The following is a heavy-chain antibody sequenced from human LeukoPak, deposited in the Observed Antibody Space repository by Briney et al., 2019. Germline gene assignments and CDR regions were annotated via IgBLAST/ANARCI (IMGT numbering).Heavy chain of an antibody. CDR2: ISYDGSNK. CDR3: AKDGPDYFDY. V-gene: IGHV3-30*18. J-gene: IGHJ4*02. Sequence: PGGSLRLSCAASGFTFSNAWMSWVRQAPGKGLEWVAVISYDGSNKYYANSVKGRFTISRDNSKNTLYLQMNSLRAEDTAVYYCAKDGPDYFDYWGQGTLVTVSS. CDR1: GFTFSNAW.